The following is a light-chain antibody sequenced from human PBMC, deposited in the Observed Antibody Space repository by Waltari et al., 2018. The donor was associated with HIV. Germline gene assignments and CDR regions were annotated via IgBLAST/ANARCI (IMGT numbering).Light chain of an antibody. CDR1: QNVGDW. J-gene: IGKJ2*01. Sequence: DIEMTQSPSTLSASIGDRVSITCRASQNVGDWLAWYQHKPGKAPSLLISKTSTLQIGVQTNVSGSRSGTHFTLTITVLRRDDFATYYCQQYSFFPVTFGQGTK. CDR3: QQYSFFPVT. V-gene: IGKV1-5*03. CDR2: KTS.